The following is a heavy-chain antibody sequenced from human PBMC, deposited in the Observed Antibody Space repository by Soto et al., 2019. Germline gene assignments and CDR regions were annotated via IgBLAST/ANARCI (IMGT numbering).Heavy chain of an antibody. CDR3: AKEAEAGNRWFDP. V-gene: IGHV3-23*01. D-gene: IGHD6-13*01. CDR1: GFTISTYG. Sequence: EVQVLESGGGLVQPGGSLRLSCAASGFTISTYGMSWVRQAPGKGLEWVSGISGSGSDTYYADSVKGRFTISRDNSQNTLYLQMNNLRVEDTDVYYCAKEAEAGNRWFDPWGQGTLVTVSS. CDR2: ISGSGSDT. J-gene: IGHJ5*02.